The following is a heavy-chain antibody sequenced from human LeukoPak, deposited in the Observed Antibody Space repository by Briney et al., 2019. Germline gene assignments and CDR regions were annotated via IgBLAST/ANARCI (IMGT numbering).Heavy chain of an antibody. V-gene: IGHV3-11*01. D-gene: IGHD5-18*01. CDR2: IDRSGNTK. CDR3: AREFSYGTD. J-gene: IGHJ4*02. Sequence: GGSLRLSCAASGFAFSDYYMSWIRQAPGQGLEWVSYIDRSGNTKYYADSVKGRLTISRDNAKNSLLLQVNSLRAEDTAVYYCAREFSYGTDWGQGTLVIVSS. CDR1: GFAFSDYY.